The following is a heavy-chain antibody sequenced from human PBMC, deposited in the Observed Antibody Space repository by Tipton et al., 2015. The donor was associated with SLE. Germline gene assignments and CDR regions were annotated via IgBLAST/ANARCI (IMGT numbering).Heavy chain of an antibody. CDR1: GYTFTSYG. Sequence: QSGAEVKKPGASVKVSCKASGYTFTSYGISWVRQAPGQGLEWMGWISAYNGNTNYAQKLQGRVTMTTDTSTSTAYMELRSLRSDDTAVYYCARVNYYDSSGYYYYFDYWGQGTLVTVSS. CDR2: ISAYNGNT. J-gene: IGHJ4*02. V-gene: IGHV1-18*01. D-gene: IGHD3-22*01. CDR3: ARVNYYDSSGYYYYFDY.